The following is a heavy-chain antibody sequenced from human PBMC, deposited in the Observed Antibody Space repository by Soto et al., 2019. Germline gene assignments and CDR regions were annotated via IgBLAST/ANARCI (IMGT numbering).Heavy chain of an antibody. V-gene: IGHV4-39*07. CDR2: IYYSGST. CDR1: GVSISSSSYY. CDR3: ARDPFVPYYFDY. J-gene: IGHJ4*02. Sequence: SQTLSLTCPVSGVSISSSSYYWGWIRQPPGKGLEWIGSIYYSGSTYYNPSLKSRVTISVDTSKNQFSLKLSSVTAADTAVYYCARDPFVPYYFDYWGQGTLVTVSS. D-gene: IGHD6-6*01.